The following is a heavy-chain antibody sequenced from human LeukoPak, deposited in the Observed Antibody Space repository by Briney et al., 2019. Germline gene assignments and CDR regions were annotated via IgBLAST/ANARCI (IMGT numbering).Heavy chain of an antibody. Sequence: GGSLRLSCAASGFTFSSYGMSWVRQAPVKGLEWVSAISGSGGSTYYADSVKGRFTISRDNSKNTLYLQMNSLRAEDTAVYYCAKENWAYNWKYDSSASGIKYWGQGTLVTVSS. D-gene: IGHD3-22*01. CDR1: GFTFSSYG. CDR3: AKENWAYNWKYDSSASGIKY. CDR2: ISGSGGST. J-gene: IGHJ4*02. V-gene: IGHV3-23*01.